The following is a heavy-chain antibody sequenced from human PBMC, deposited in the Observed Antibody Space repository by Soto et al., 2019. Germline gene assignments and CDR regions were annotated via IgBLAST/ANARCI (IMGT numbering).Heavy chain of an antibody. V-gene: IGHV4-34*01. CDR3: ARGAKRITMIVVGRRVYFDY. CDR2: INHSGST. J-gene: IGHJ4*02. Sequence: SETLSLTCAVYVGSFSGYYWSWIRQPPGKGLEWIGEINHSGSTNYNPSLKSRVTISVDTSKNQFSLKLSSVTAADTAVYYCARGAKRITMIVVGRRVYFDYWGQGTLVTVSS. CDR1: VGSFSGYY. D-gene: IGHD3-22*01.